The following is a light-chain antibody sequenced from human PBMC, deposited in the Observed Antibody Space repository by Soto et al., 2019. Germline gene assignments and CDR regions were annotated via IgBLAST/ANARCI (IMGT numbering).Light chain of an antibody. CDR2: KAS. J-gene: IGKJ5*01. CDR3: QHLSSYPNV. Sequence: MPITEAPSRLTAAEENRGSVTCRASQSISSWLAWYQQKPGKAPKLLINKASSLERGVHSRFSGSGSGTEFTLPITSLQPEDLAAHFIQHLSSYPNVFGQGTRLEIK. CDR1: QSISSW. V-gene: IGKV1-5*03.